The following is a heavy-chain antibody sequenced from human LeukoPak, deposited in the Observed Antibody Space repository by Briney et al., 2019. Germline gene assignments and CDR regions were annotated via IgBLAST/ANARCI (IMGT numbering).Heavy chain of an antibody. CDR1: GFTFSNYD. CDR2: IWYDGSNK. Sequence: GGSLRLSCAASGFTFSNYDMHWVRQAPGKGLEWVAVIWYDGSNKYYADSVKGRFTISRDNSKNTLYLQMNSLRAEDTAVYYCARVGKRRPGIAAAGRYYFDYWGQGTLVTVSS. D-gene: IGHD6-13*01. J-gene: IGHJ4*02. CDR3: ARVGKRRPGIAAAGRYYFDY. V-gene: IGHV3-33*01.